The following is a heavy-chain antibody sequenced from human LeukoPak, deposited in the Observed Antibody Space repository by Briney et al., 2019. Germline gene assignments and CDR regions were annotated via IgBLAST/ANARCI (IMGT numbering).Heavy chain of an antibody. CDR2: INPNSGGT. V-gene: IGHV1-2*02. J-gene: IGHJ4*02. CDR1: GYTFTGYY. D-gene: IGHD1-26*01. Sequence: GASVKVCCKASGYTFTGYYMHWVRQAPGQGLEWMGWINPNSGGTNYAQKFQGRVTMTRDTSISTAYMELSRLRSDDTAVYYCARPNSGSYSHWGQGTLVTVSS. CDR3: ARPNSGSYSH.